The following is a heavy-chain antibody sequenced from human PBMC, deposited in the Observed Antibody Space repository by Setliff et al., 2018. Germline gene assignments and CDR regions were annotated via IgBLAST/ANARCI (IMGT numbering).Heavy chain of an antibody. CDR3: ARGRNIAARLLDS. CDR1: GGTFSDYH. J-gene: IGHJ4*02. CDR2: INHRGST. Sequence: PSETLSLICATYGGTFSDYHWTWIRQSPEKGLEWIGEINHRGSTNYNPSLKSRVTISIDTSKDQFSLKLISMIAADTAVYYCARGRNIAARLLDSWGQGTLVTVSS. D-gene: IGHD6-6*01. V-gene: IGHV4-34*01.